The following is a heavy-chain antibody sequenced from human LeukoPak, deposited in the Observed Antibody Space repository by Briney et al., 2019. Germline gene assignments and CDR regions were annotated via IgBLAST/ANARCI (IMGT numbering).Heavy chain of an antibody. J-gene: IGHJ6*03. D-gene: IGHD6-6*01. Sequence: ASVKVSCEASGYTFTSYYMHWVRQAPGQGLEWMGIINPSGGSTSYAQKFQGRVTMTRDMSTSTVYMELSSLRSEDTAVYYCARCSSPRDYYYYYYMGVWGKGTTVTVSS. CDR2: INPSGGST. V-gene: IGHV1-46*01. CDR1: GYTFTSYY. CDR3: ARCSSPRDYYYYYYMGV.